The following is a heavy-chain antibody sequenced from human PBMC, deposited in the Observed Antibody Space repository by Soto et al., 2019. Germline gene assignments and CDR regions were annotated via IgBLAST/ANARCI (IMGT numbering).Heavy chain of an antibody. CDR1: GGSLRRSSYY. V-gene: IGHV4-39*01. Sequence: QLQLQESGPGLVKPSETLSLTCTVSGGSLRRSSYYWGWIRQPPGKGLEWIGCIYYSVSTYYNPSLKSRVTISVDQSKTQFSLKLSSVTAADTAVYYCASTAGPVIPYYYYYYMDVWGKGTTVTVCS. CDR3: ASTAGPVIPYYYYYYMDV. D-gene: IGHD2-21*01. J-gene: IGHJ6*03. CDR2: IYYSVST.